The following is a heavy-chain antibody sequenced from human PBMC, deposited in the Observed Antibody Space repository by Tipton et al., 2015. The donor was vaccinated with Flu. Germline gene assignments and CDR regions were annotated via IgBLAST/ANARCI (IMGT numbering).Heavy chain of an antibody. CDR2: IKSKIDGGTT. CDR1: GFTLSNAR. CDR3: STGEYRSGDDS. V-gene: IGHV3-15*01. D-gene: IGHD5-18*01. Sequence: SLRLSCAASGFTLSNARMNWVRQAPGKGLEWVGRIKSKIDGGTTDYGAPGKGRFTISRDDSKNTLYLQMNSLKTEDTAVYYCSTGEYRSGDDSWGQGTLVTVSS. J-gene: IGHJ4*02.